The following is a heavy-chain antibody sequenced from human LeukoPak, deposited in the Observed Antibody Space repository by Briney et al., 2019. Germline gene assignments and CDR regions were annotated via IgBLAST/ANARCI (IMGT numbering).Heavy chain of an antibody. J-gene: IGHJ4*02. CDR2: INPSGGGT. D-gene: IGHD6-19*01. CDR1: GYTFTSYG. V-gene: IGHV1-46*01. CDR3: ARDGGWSPGY. Sequence: ASVKVSCKASGYTFTSYGISWVRQAPGQGLEWMGIINPSGGGTRYAQRFQGRVTMTRDTSTSTVYMELSSLRSEDTAEYYCARDGGWSPGYWGQGTLVTVSS.